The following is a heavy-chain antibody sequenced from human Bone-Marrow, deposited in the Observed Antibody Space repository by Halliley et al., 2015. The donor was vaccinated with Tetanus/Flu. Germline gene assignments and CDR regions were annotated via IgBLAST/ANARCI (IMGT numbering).Heavy chain of an antibody. Sequence: HIKSEGTYTPYADSVKGRFVISRDNANSTLYLQMNSLRADYTGVYYCAKDSGCWSHRDVFDLWGQGALVTVSS. CDR3: AKDSGCWSHRDVFDL. V-gene: IGHV3-74*01. D-gene: IGHD6-13*01. J-gene: IGHJ3*01. CDR2: IKSEGTYT.